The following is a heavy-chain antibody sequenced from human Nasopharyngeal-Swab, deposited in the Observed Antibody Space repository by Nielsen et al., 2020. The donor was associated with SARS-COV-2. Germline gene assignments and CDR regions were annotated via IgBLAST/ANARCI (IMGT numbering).Heavy chain of an antibody. CDR1: GFTFSDYY. Sequence: GESLKISCAASGFTFSDYYMSWIRQAPGKGLEWVSYISSSSSYTNYADSVKGRFTISRDNAKNSLYLQMNSLRAEDTAVYYCARDPTAMVTFAFDIWGQGTMVTVSS. J-gene: IGHJ3*02. D-gene: IGHD5-18*01. CDR2: ISSSSSYT. CDR3: ARDPTAMVTFAFDI. V-gene: IGHV3-11*06.